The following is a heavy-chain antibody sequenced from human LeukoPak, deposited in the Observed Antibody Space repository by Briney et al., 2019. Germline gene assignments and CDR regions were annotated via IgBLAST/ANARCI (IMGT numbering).Heavy chain of an antibody. CDR2: INPNTGGT. J-gene: IGHJ4*02. D-gene: IGHD3-3*01. V-gene: IGHV1-2*02. Sequence: ASVEVSCKASGYTFTDFHIHWVRQAPGQGLEWMGWINPNTGGTNYAQKFQGRVTMTRDTSISAAYMELRRLRSDDTAVYYCARDIRPRVESFDYWGQGTLVTVSS. CDR1: GYTFTDFH. CDR3: ARDIRPRVESFDY.